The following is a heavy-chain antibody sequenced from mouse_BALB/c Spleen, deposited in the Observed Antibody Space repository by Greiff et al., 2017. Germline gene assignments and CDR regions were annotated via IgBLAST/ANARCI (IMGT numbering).Heavy chain of an antibody. CDR1: GYSITSGYS. V-gene: IGHV3-6*02. J-gene: IGHJ1*01. CDR2: ISYDGSN. D-gene: IGHD1-1*01. CDR3: ARCGNYWYFDV. Sequence: EVKLQESGPGLVKPSQSLSLTCSVTGYSITSGYSWTWIRQFPGNKLEWMGSISYDGSNNYNPSLKNRISITRDTSKNQFFLKLNSVTTEDTATYYCARCGNYWYFDVWGAGTTVTVAS.